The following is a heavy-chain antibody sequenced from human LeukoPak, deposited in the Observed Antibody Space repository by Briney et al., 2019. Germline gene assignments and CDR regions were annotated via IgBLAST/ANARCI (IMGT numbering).Heavy chain of an antibody. D-gene: IGHD3-16*01. J-gene: IGHJ4*01. CDR3: AKNMDTWGIYDY. Sequence: QTGGSLRLSCAAPGFTFSNYAMTWVRQAPGEGLEWVSLISGSRGKTYYADSVRGRFTISRDNSENSMYLQVCSLRAEDTAVYFCAKNMDTWGIYDYWGHGTLVTVSS. V-gene: IGHV3-23*01. CDR2: ISGSRGKT. CDR1: GFTFSNYA.